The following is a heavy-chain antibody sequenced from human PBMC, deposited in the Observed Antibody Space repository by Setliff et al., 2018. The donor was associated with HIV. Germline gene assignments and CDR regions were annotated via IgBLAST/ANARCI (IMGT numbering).Heavy chain of an antibody. CDR1: GFTFSTYA. Sequence: LRLSCAASGFTFSTYAMHWVRQAPGKGLEWVAVISYDGSNKYYADSVKGRFTISRDNAKNSVSLQMNSLRAEDTAVYYCARVYDSSGYSLSIPGYWGQGTLVTVSS. V-gene: IGHV3-30*04. D-gene: IGHD3-22*01. CDR2: ISYDGSNK. J-gene: IGHJ4*01. CDR3: ARVYDSSGYSLSIPGY.